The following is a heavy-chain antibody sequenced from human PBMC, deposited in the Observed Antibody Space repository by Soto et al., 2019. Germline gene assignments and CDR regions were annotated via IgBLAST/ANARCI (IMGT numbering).Heavy chain of an antibody. D-gene: IGHD2-8*01. CDR1: GYSISSGYY. V-gene: IGHV4-38-2*01. J-gene: IGHJ4*02. CDR3: ARVNGGIDY. Sequence: PSETLSLTCAVSGYSISSGYYWGWIRQPPGRGLEWIGSSYHSGSTYYKPSLKSRVTISVDTSMNQFSLKLSSVTAADTAVYLCARVNGGIDYWGQGTLVTVSS. CDR2: SYHSGST.